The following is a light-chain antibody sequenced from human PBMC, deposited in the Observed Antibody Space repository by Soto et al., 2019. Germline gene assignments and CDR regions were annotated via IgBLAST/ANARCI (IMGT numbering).Light chain of an antibody. CDR3: LHYHSYPRT. CDR2: AS. J-gene: IGKJ1*01. Sequence: DIQMTQFPSAMSASVGDRVTITCRARQDIRDYLAWFQHKPGNVPKRLIYASTLQSGVPSRFSGSGSGTEFTLTITGLQPEDFATYYCLHYHSYPRTFGRGTKVEIK. V-gene: IGKV1-17*03. CDR1: QDIRDY.